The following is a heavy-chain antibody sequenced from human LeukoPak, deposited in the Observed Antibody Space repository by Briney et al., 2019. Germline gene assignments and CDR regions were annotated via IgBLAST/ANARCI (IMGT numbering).Heavy chain of an antibody. CDR2: IKTKADGGTT. J-gene: IGHJ4*02. Sequence: GGSLRLSCAASGFTSTNAWMSWVRQAPGKGLEWVGRIKTKADGGTTDYAAPVKGGFTISRDDSKNMLYLQMNSLKTEDTAVYYCARVVSYYYDSSGHDYWGQGTPVTVSS. CDR1: GFTSTNAW. V-gene: IGHV3-15*01. D-gene: IGHD3-22*01. CDR3: ARVVSYYYDSSGHDY.